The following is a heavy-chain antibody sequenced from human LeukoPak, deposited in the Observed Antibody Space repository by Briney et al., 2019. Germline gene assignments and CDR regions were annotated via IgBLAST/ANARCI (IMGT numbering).Heavy chain of an antibody. J-gene: IGHJ4*02. Sequence: GGSLRLSCAASGFTVRSYYMSWVRQAPGKGLEWVSVIHSSGSTYYADSVKGRFTISRDNAKNSLYLQMNSLRAEDTAVYYCARGRGDTSMALYFDYWGQGTLVTVSS. CDR1: GFTVRSYY. V-gene: IGHV3-53*01. CDR2: IHSSGST. D-gene: IGHD5-18*01. CDR3: ARGRGDTSMALYFDY.